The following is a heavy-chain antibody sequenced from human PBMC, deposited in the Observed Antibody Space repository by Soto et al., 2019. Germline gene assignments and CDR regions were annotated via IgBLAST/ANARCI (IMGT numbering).Heavy chain of an antibody. J-gene: IGHJ4*02. Sequence: QVQLVESGGEVVQPGRSLRLSCAASGFTFNNYGMHWVRQAPGKGLEWVAVLSYDGSYKYYADSVKGRFTISRDNSKNMLYLQMNSLRAEDTAVYYCAKDIRGANPWAYYFDYWGQGTLVTVSS. V-gene: IGHV3-30*18. D-gene: IGHD1-26*01. CDR1: GFTFNNYG. CDR3: AKDIRGANPWAYYFDY. CDR2: LSYDGSYK.